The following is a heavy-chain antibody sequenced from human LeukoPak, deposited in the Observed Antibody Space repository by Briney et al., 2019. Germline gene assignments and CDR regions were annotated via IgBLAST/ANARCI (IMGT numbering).Heavy chain of an antibody. CDR2: MNPNRGYT. CDR3: AAYDILTGYL. CDR1: GYTFTSYD. J-gene: IGHJ4*02. Sequence: GASVKVSCKASGYTFTSYDINWVRQATGQGLEWMGWMNPNRGYTGYAQKFQGRVTMTRNTSISTAYMELSSLRSEDTAVYDCAAYDILTGYLWGQGTLVTVSS. V-gene: IGHV1-8*01. D-gene: IGHD3-9*01.